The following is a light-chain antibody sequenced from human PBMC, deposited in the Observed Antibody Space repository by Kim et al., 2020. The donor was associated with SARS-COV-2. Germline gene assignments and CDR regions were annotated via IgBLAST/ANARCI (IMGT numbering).Light chain of an antibody. CDR1: SLRSYY. CDR2: GKN. J-gene: IGLJ1*01. Sequence: GQTVRITCQGDSLRSYYASWYQQKPGQAPVLVIYGKNNRPSGIPDRFSGSSSGNTASLTITGAQAEGEADYYCNSRDSSVNPLLYVFGTGTKVTVL. V-gene: IGLV3-19*01. CDR3: NSRDSSVNPLLYV.